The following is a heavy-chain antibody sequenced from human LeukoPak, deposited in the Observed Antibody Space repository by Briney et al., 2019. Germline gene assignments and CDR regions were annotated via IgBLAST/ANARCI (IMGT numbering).Heavy chain of an antibody. CDR2: ISGSDGSS. Sequence: GGSLRLSCAASGFTFNSFAMNWVRQAPGKGLEWVSSISGSDGSSHYADFVKGRFPISRDNSKNTLHLQMNSLRAEDTAVYYCAKSLGVGGYTRYKGFDQWGQGTLVTVSS. V-gene: IGHV3-23*01. CDR3: AKSLGVGGYTRYKGFDQ. CDR1: GFTFNSFA. D-gene: IGHD3-16*02. J-gene: IGHJ4*02.